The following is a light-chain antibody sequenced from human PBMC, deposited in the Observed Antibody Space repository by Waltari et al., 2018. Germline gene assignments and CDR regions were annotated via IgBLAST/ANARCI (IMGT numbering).Light chain of an antibody. CDR3: LQYNAFYN. Sequence: DIQMTQSPSTLSASVGDRVTITCRASESIDSWLAWYQQKPGKAPKLLIYQASDLYFGTPSRFSGSGSGTEFTLSISSLQPDDFATYYCLQYNAFYNFGQGTRLEIK. J-gene: IGKJ2*01. V-gene: IGKV1-5*03. CDR2: QAS. CDR1: ESIDSW.